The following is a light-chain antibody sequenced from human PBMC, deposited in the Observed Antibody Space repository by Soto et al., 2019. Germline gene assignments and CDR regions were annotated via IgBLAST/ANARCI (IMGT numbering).Light chain of an antibody. CDR2: GAS. J-gene: IGKJ5*01. Sequence: EIVMTQSPATLSVSPGERATLSCWASQSVSSNLSWYQQKPGQAPRLLIYGASTRASGIPARFSGSGSGTEFTLTVSSLQSEDIAVYYCQQYNNWPPGFGQGTRLEIK. CDR3: QQYNNWPPG. CDR1: QSVSSN. V-gene: IGKV3-15*01.